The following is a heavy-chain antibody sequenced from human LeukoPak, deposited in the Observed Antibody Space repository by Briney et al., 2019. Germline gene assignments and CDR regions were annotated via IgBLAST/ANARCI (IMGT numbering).Heavy chain of an antibody. D-gene: IGHD3-10*01. CDR1: GGSISSTY. CDR3: ARVVRGVFDP. J-gene: IGHJ5*02. CDR2: IYYSGST. Sequence: KTSETLSLTCTVSGGSISSTYWSWIRQSPGKGLEWIGYIYYSGSTNYNPSLKSRVTISVDMSKNQFSLKLTSVTAADTAVYYCARVVRGVFDPWGQGTLVTVSS. V-gene: IGHV4-59*01.